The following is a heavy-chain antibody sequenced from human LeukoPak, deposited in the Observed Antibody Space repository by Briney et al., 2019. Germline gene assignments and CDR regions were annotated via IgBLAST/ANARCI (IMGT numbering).Heavy chain of an antibody. J-gene: IGHJ6*03. CDR2: ISSSSAYI. Sequence: PGGSLRLSCAASGFSFSTYSMNWVRQAPGKGLEWVSSISSSSAYIYYADSVKGRFIISRDNAENSLYLQLNSLRAEDTAVYYCARDWNYYYMDVWGKGNTVTVSS. CDR1: GFSFSTYS. D-gene: IGHD1-1*01. V-gene: IGHV3-21*01. CDR3: ARDWNYYYMDV.